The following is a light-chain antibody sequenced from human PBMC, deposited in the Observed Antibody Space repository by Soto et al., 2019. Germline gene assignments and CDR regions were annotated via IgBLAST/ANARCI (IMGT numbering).Light chain of an antibody. J-gene: IGKJ4*01. CDR1: QGISSY. CDR3: QQLNSYPLP. V-gene: IGKV1-9*01. Sequence: IQLTQSPSSLSASVGDRVTITCRASQGISSYLAWYQQKPGKAPKLLIYAASTLQSGVPSRFSGSGSGTDFTLTISILQPEDFATYYCQQLNSYPLPFGGGTKVEIK. CDR2: AAS.